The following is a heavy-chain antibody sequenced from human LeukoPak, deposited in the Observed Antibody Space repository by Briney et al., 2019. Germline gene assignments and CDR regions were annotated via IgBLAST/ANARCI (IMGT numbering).Heavy chain of an antibody. V-gene: IGHV3-23*01. CDR3: AKDLKTIFGVLVERYMDV. D-gene: IGHD3-3*01. Sequence: GGSLRLSCAASGFTFNNFAMNWVRQAPGKGLEWVSAVSGGGHTTYYADSVKGRFTISRDNSKNTLYLQMNSLRAEDAAVYYCAKDLKTIFGVLVERYMDVWGKGTTVTVSS. J-gene: IGHJ6*03. CDR1: GFTFNNFA. CDR2: VSGGGHTT.